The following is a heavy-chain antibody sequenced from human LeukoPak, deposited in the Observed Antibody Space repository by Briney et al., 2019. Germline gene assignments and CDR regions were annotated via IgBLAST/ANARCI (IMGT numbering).Heavy chain of an antibody. CDR1: GGSLGFYY. CDR3: ARGHPGGWYFFDH. CDR2: IYFTGNT. V-gene: IGHV4-4*07. J-gene: IGHJ4*02. D-gene: IGHD6-19*01. Sequence: SETLSLTCNVSGGSLGFYYGTWIPQPAGKGRDWIGRIYFTGNTDYNPSLQSRVTMSVDTSNNVFSLKLRSVTAADTAIYYCARGHPGGWYFFDHWGQGTLVSVSS.